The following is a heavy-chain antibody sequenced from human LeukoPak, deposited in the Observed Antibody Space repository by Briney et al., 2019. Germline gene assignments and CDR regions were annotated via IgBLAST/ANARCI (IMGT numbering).Heavy chain of an antibody. Sequence: GGSLRLSCAASGFTFSSYAMSWVRQAPGKGLEWVSAISGSGGSTYYADSVKGRFTISRDNSKNTLYLQMNSLRAEDTAVYYCAKDFLPYSRSWYDYWGQGTLVTVSS. CDR1: GFTFSSYA. CDR2: ISGSGGST. D-gene: IGHD6-13*01. CDR3: AKDFLPYSRSWYDY. V-gene: IGHV3-23*01. J-gene: IGHJ4*02.